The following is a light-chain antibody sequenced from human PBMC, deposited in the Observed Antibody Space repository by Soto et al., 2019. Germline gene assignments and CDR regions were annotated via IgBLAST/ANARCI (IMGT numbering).Light chain of an antibody. CDR1: QRVSSY. J-gene: IGKJ1*01. CDR2: DAS. CDR3: QQFRT. V-gene: IGKV3-11*01. Sequence: EIVLTQSPATLSLSPGERATLSCRASQRVSSYLAWYQQKPGQAPRLLIYDASNMATGIPARFSGSGAGTDFTFTISRLEPEDCAVYYCQQFRTFGQGTKVEIK.